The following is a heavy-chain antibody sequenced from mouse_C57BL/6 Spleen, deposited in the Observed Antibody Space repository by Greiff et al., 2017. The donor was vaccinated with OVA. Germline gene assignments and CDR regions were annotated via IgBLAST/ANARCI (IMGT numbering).Heavy chain of an antibody. D-gene: IGHD2-3*01. CDR2: ISDGGSYT. Sequence: EVQLVESGGGLVKPGGSLKLSCAASGFTFSSYAMSWVRQTPEKRLEWVATISDGGSYTYYPDNVKGRFTISRDNAKNNLYLQMSHLKSEDTAMYYCARDRNDGYWYFDVWGTGTTVTVSS. V-gene: IGHV5-4*01. CDR1: GFTFSSYA. CDR3: ARDRNDGYWYFDV. J-gene: IGHJ1*03.